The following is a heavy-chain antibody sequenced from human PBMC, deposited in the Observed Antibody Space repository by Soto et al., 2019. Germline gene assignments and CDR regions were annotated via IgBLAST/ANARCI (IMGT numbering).Heavy chain of an antibody. CDR1: GYTFTGYY. V-gene: IGHV1-2*04. D-gene: IGHD3-10*01. CDR3: ARSGSGSYYTPHYYYYGMDV. CDR2: INPNSGGT. J-gene: IGHJ6*02. Sequence: GASVKVSCKASGYTFTGYYMHWVRQAPGQGLEWMGWINPNSGGTNYAQKFQGWVTMTRDTSISTAYMELSRLRSDDTAVYYCARSGSGSYYTPHYYYYGMDVWGQGTTVTVSS.